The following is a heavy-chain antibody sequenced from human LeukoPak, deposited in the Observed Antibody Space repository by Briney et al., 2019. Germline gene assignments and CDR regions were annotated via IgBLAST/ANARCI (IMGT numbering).Heavy chain of an antibody. CDR1: GFSLSTSGEG. Sequence: SGPTLVKPTQTLTLTCTFSGFSLSTSGEGVGWIRQPPGKALEWLALIYWNDDKRYSPSLKNRLTITKDTSKNQVVLTMTNMDPVDTGTYYCAHPFLHYGPPYYFDYWGQGTLVTVSS. D-gene: IGHD4-17*01. CDR3: AHPFLHYGPPYYFDY. V-gene: IGHV2-5*01. CDR2: IYWNDDK. J-gene: IGHJ4*02.